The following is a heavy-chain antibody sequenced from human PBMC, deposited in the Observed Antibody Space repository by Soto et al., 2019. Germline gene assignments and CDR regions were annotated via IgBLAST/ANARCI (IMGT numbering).Heavy chain of an antibody. CDR1: GFIFIAYG. CDR2: ISDDGSNQ. CDR3: AKDLSSPTYGLED. Sequence: GGSLRLSCAASGFIFIAYGIHFVRHSPGKGLEWVAFISDDGSNQQYVDSVKGRFTISRDNPKEMLYLQMNSLTAEDTAVFYCAKDLSSPTYGLEDWGQGTTVTVSS. J-gene: IGHJ6*02. D-gene: IGHD2-15*01. V-gene: IGHV3-30*18.